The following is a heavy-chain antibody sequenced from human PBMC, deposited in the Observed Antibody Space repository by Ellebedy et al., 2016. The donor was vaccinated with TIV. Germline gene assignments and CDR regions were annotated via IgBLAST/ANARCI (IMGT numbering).Heavy chain of an antibody. V-gene: IGHV5-51*01. CDR2: IYPGDSDT. CDR1: GYSFTSNW. CDR3: ATRAGYYDSSGYWGYYFDY. Sequence: GESLKISXKGSGYSFTSNWIGWVRQMPGKGLEWMGTIYPGDSDTRYSPSFQGQVTISADKSISTAYLQWSSLKASDTAMYYCATRAGYYDSSGYWGYYFDYWGQGTLVTVSS. D-gene: IGHD3-22*01. J-gene: IGHJ4*02.